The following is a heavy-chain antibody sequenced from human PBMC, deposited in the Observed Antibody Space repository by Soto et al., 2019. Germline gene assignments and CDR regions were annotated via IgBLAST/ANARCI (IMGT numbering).Heavy chain of an antibody. CDR2: ISYDGSNK. V-gene: IGHV3-30*18. CDR1: GFTFSSYG. D-gene: IGHD3-3*01. J-gene: IGHJ6*02. Sequence: SLRLSCAASGFTFSSYGMHWVRQAPGKGLEWVAVISYDGSNKYYADSVKGRFTISRDNSKNTLYLQMNSLRAEDTAVYYCAKERLYDFWSGYYYYGMDVWGQGTTVTVSS. CDR3: AKERLYDFWSGYYYYGMDV.